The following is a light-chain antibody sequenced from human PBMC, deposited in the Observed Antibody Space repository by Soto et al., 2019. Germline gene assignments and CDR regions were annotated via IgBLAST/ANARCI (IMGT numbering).Light chain of an antibody. CDR2: EGT. CDR3: SSYAGRVV. Sequence: QSVLTQPASVSGSPGQSITISCTGTSSDVGSYNLVSWYQQHPGKAPKLMIYEGTNRPSGVSNRFSGSKSGNTASLTISGLQGEDEAHYYCSSYAGRVVFGGGIQLTVL. J-gene: IGLJ2*01. V-gene: IGLV2-23*01. CDR1: SSDVGSYNL.